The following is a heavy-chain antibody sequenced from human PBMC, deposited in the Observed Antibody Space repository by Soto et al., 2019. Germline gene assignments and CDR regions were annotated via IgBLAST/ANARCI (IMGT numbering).Heavy chain of an antibody. CDR3: ARRRPVRFMQPLDI. D-gene: IGHD6-13*01. CDR2: INAGNGNT. V-gene: IGHV1-3*01. J-gene: IGHJ3*02. Sequence: RWAHHSKGQRLEWMGWINAGNGNTTYSKKFQGRVTITRDTPASTAYMGLSSLRSEDTAVYYSARRRPVRFMQPLDISGQPLMGTVSS.